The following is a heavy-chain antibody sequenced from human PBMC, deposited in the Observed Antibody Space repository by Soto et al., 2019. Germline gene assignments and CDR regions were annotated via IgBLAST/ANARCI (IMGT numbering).Heavy chain of an antibody. CDR1: GYTLTRYD. Sequence: QVQLVQSGAEVKKPGASVKVSFKASGYTLTRYDVNWVRQATGQGLEWMGWMNPNSGNTGYAQKFQGRVTMTRNTSISTAYMELSSLRSEDTAVYYCARERVSAFDIWGQGTMVTVSS. CDR3: ARERVSAFDI. D-gene: IGHD3-22*01. CDR2: MNPNSGNT. J-gene: IGHJ3*02. V-gene: IGHV1-8*01.